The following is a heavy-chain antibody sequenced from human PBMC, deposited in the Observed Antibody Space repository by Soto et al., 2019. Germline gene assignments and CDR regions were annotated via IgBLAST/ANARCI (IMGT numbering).Heavy chain of an antibody. Sequence: YQKMTCNPSPHTFNGFWPARVRQLPRKGLEWMGIIYPGDSDTKYSPSVEGQVTMSADKSITSAYIHWSSLKASDTAMYYCARLASSGTTYRAFGVWGQGTMVTVSS. D-gene: IGHD1-1*01. CDR3: ARLASSGTTYRAFGV. V-gene: IGHV5-51*01. CDR1: PHTFNGFW. CDR2: IYPGDSDT. J-gene: IGHJ3*01.